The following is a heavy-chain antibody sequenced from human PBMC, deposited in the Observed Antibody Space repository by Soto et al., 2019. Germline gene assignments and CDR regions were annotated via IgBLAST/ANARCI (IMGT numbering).Heavy chain of an antibody. CDR1: GGSISSGGYY. CDR2: IYYSGST. J-gene: IGHJ4*02. Sequence: SETLSLTCTVSGGSISSGGYYWSWIRQHPGKGLEWIGYIYYSGSTYYNPSLKSRVTISVDTSKNQFSLKLSSVTAADTAVYYCAREYYDSSGYPRAYFDYWGQGTLVTVSS. V-gene: IGHV4-31*03. D-gene: IGHD3-22*01. CDR3: AREYYDSSGYPRAYFDY.